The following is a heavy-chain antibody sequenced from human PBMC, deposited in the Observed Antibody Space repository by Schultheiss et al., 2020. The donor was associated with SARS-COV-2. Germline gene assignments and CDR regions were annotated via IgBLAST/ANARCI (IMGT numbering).Heavy chain of an antibody. D-gene: IGHD2/OR15-2a*01. CDR3: ARLRRDVTSDAFDI. V-gene: IGHV3-66*04. Sequence: GGSLRLSCAASGFTVSSNYMSWVRQAPGKGLEWVSVIYSGGSTYYADSVKGRFTISRDNAKNSLYLQMNSLRAEDTAVYYCARLRRDVTSDAFDIWGQGTMGTVS. J-gene: IGHJ3*02. CDR1: GFTVSSNY. CDR2: IYSGGST.